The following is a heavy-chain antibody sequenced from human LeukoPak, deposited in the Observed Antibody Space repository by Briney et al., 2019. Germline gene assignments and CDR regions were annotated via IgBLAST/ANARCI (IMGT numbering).Heavy chain of an antibody. J-gene: IGHJ4*02. CDR3: ARHCCGQWLVPDY. CDR1: GGSISSSSYY. V-gene: IGHV4-39*01. Sequence: PSETLSLTCTVSGGSISSSSYYWDWIRQPPGKGLEWIGSIYYSGSTYYNPSLKSRVTISVDTSKNQFSLKLSSVTAADTAVYYCARHCCGQWLVPDYWGQGTLVTVSS. D-gene: IGHD6-19*01. CDR2: IYYSGST.